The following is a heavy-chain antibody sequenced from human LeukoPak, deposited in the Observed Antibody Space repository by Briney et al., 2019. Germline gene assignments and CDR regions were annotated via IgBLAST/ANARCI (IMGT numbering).Heavy chain of an antibody. CDR1: GGSISSYY. J-gene: IGHJ6*03. CDR3: ARARSDFWSGYHYYYYMDV. Sequence: PSETLSLTRTVSGGSISSYYWSWIRQPPGKGLEWIGYIYYSGSTNYNPSLKSRVTISVDTSENQFSLKLSSVTAADTAVYYCARARSDFWSGYHYYYYMDVWGKGTTVTVSS. V-gene: IGHV4-59*01. D-gene: IGHD3-3*01. CDR2: IYYSGST.